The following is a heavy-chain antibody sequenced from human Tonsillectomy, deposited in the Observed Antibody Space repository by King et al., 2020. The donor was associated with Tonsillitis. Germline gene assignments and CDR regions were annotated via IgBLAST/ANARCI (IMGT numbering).Heavy chain of an antibody. J-gene: IGHJ4*02. V-gene: IGHV4-39*07. CDR2: IYYTGST. CDR3: ASTKAYFDY. Sequence: LQLQESGPGLVKPSETLSLTCTVSGGSISSSSYYWGWIRQPPGQGLEWIGSIYYTGSTYYTPSLKSRVTISVDTSKNHFFLKLSSVTAADTAVYYCASTKAYFDYWGQGTLVTVSS. CDR1: GGSISSSSYY. D-gene: IGHD2-2*01.